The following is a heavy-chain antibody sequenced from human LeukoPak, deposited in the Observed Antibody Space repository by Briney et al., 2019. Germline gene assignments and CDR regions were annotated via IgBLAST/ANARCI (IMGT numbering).Heavy chain of an antibody. CDR2: IREDGSEK. D-gene: IGHD2-8*01. CDR3: ARGPTNGQAFDY. J-gene: IGHJ4*02. Sequence: GGSLRLSGAASGFTFSSYGMTWVRQAPGKGLEWVASIREDGSEKTSVDSMKGRFTISRDNAKNSLYLQMDSLRAEDTAVYYCARGPTNGQAFDYWGQGTLVSVSS. V-gene: IGHV3-7*01. CDR1: GFTFSSYG.